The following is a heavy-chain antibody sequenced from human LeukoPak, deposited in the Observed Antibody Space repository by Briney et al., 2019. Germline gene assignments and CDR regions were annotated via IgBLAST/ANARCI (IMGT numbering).Heavy chain of an antibody. D-gene: IGHD4-23*01. CDR2: IYYSGST. CDR1: GYSISSGYY. V-gene: IGHV4-38-2*02. Sequence: PETLSLTCTVSGYSISSGYYWGWIRQPPGKGLEWIGSIYYSGSTYYNPSLKSRVTISVDTSKNQFSLKLSSVTAADTAVYYCARDPVVGWFDPWGQGTLVTVSS. J-gene: IGHJ5*02. CDR3: ARDPVVGWFDP.